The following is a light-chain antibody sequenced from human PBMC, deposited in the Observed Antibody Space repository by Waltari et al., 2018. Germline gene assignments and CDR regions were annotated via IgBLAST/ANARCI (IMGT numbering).Light chain of an antibody. J-gene: IGLJ2*01. Sequence: QSALTQPASVSGSPGQSITISCTGTSSVVGGYTYVSWYQQHPGKAPKLMIYEVSNRPSGVSNRFSGSKSGNTASLTISGLQAEDEADYYCSSYTSSSTVVFGGGTKLTVL. V-gene: IGLV2-14*01. CDR2: EVS. CDR1: SSVVGGYTY. CDR3: SSYTSSSTVV.